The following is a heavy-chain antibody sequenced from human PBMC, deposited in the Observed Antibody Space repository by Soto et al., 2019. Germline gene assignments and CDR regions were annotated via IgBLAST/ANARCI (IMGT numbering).Heavy chain of an antibody. D-gene: IGHD3-10*01. CDR2: IIPTFGTA. Sequence: SVKVSCKASGGTFSSSAISWVRQAPGQGLEWMGNIIPTFGTADYARKVQGRVAFTADTSTSTAYMELSSLRSEDTAVYYCASQRLWFGELLTKYYFYYGLDVWGQGTTGTVS. V-gene: IGHV1-69*06. CDR3: ASQRLWFGELLTKYYFYYGLDV. J-gene: IGHJ6*02. CDR1: GGTFSSSA.